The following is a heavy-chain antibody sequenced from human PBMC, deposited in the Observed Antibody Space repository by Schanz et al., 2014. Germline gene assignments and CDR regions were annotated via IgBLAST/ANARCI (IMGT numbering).Heavy chain of an antibody. CDR3: ARDGEAAAGCDY. CDR2: INPYDDTI. J-gene: IGHJ4*02. Sequence: QVQLVQSGAEVKKPGSSVKVSCKASGGTFSSSTLTWVRQAPGQGLEWMGLINPYDDTIDYAKKFQGRFTMTRDTSTSTVYMELSSLRSEDTAVYYCARDGEAAAGCDYWGQGTLVTVSS. V-gene: IGHV1-69*08. CDR1: GGTFSSST. D-gene: IGHD6-13*01.